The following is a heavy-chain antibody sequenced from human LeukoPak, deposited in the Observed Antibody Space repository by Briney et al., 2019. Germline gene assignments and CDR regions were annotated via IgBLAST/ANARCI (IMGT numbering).Heavy chain of an antibody. V-gene: IGHV3-23*01. Sequence: GGSLRLFCVASGFTFSSYAMSWVRQAPGKGLEWVSAISGSGGSTYYADSVEGRFTISRDNSKNTLYLQMNSLRAEDTAVYYCAKDCGGDCFNTSDYWGQGSLVSVSS. J-gene: IGHJ4*02. CDR1: GFTFSSYA. CDR2: ISGSGGST. D-gene: IGHD2-21*02. CDR3: AKDCGGDCFNTSDY.